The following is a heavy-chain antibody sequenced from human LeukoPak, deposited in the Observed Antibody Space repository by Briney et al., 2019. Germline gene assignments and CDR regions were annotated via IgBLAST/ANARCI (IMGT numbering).Heavy chain of an antibody. Sequence: ASVKVSCKASGYTFTSYGISWVRQAPGQGLEWMGWISAYNGNTNYAQKLQGRVTMTTDTSTSTAYMELRSLRSDDTAVYYCARDIPYDSSGYSIDYWGQGTLVTVSS. CDR2: ISAYNGNT. D-gene: IGHD3-22*01. CDR1: GYTFTSYG. V-gene: IGHV1-18*01. J-gene: IGHJ4*02. CDR3: ARDIPYDSSGYSIDY.